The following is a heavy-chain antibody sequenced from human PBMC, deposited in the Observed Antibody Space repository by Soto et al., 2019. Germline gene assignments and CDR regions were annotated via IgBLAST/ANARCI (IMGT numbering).Heavy chain of an antibody. Sequence: SVKVSWKDSGGTFSSYAINWVRQAPGRGLELMGGIIPIFGTANYAQKFQGRVTITADESTSTAYMELSSLRSEDTAVYYCARDYDRVTGYHDFDYRGQGTLVTGS. J-gene: IGHJ4*02. CDR3: ARDYDRVTGYHDFDY. D-gene: IGHD3-9*01. CDR2: IIPIFGTA. CDR1: GGTFSSYA. V-gene: IGHV1-69*01.